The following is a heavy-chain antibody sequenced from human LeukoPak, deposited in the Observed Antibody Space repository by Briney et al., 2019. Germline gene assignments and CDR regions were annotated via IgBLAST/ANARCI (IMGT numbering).Heavy chain of an antibody. CDR3: ARDRDYYGSGSYSAQHAFDI. J-gene: IGHJ3*02. Sequence: SETLSLTCTVSGGSISSYYWSWIRQPPGKGLEWIGYIYYSGSTNYNPSLKSRVTISVDTSKNQFSLKLSSVTAADTAVYYCARDRDYYGSGSYSAQHAFDIWGQGTMVTVSS. D-gene: IGHD3-10*01. CDR1: GGSISSYY. CDR2: IYYSGST. V-gene: IGHV4-59*01.